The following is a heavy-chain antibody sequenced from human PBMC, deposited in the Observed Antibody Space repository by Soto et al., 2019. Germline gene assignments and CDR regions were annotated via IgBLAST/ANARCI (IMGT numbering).Heavy chain of an antibody. CDR2: IDTSGNT. CDR1: VDSITTYY. J-gene: IGHJ6*04. V-gene: IGHV4-4*07. Sequence: PSETLSLTCTVSVDSITTYYWSWIRQPAGKGLEWIGRIDTSGNTNYNPSLKSRGTMSVDTSKKQFSLKLTSVTAADTAVYYCASYSKTWFQTEGMEVCGKGTTGTVSS. CDR3: ASYSKTWFQTEGMEV. D-gene: IGHD6-13*01.